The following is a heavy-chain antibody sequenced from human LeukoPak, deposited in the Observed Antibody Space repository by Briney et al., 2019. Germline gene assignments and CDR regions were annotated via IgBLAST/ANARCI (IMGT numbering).Heavy chain of an antibody. V-gene: IGHV3-21*01. CDR3: GRAFPPLRTSSAGDL. CDR1: GFSFSDYD. CDR2: ISGRSSHI. Sequence: RGSLRLSCSASGFSFSDYDMNWVSQAPGKGLEWVSAISGRSSHIYYGESVKGRFTISRDNAKNSLYLQMDSLGVEDTAVYYCGRAFPPLRTSSAGDLWGQGTLVIVSS. D-gene: IGHD3-16*01. J-gene: IGHJ1*01.